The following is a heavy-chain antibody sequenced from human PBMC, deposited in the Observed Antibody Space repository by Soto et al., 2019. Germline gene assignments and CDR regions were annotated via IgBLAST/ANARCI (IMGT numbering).Heavy chain of an antibody. Sequence: QVQLQESGPGLVKPSQTLSLTCTVSGGSISSGGYYWSWIRQHPGKGLEWIGYISYSGSTYYNPSLKCRVTISVDTSKDQFSLKLSSVTAADTAVYYCARGGAGPKGSSSWPDDAFDIWGQGTMVTVSS. V-gene: IGHV4-31*03. CDR2: ISYSGST. CDR1: GGSISSGGYY. CDR3: ARGGAGPKGSSSWPDDAFDI. D-gene: IGHD6-13*01. J-gene: IGHJ3*02.